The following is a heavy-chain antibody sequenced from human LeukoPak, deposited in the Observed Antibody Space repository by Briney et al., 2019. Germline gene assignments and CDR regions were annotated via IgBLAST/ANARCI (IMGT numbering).Heavy chain of an antibody. D-gene: IGHD6-13*01. V-gene: IGHV1-46*01. CDR2: INPSGGST. CDR1: GYTFTSYY. J-gene: IGHJ3*02. Sequence: ASVKVSCKASGYTFTSYYMHWVRQAPGQGLEWMGIINPSGGSTSYAQKFQGRVTMTRDMSTSTVYMELSSLRSEDTAVYYCARPFLLGSSWYRYAFDIWGQGTMVTVSS. CDR3: ARPFLLGSSWYRYAFDI.